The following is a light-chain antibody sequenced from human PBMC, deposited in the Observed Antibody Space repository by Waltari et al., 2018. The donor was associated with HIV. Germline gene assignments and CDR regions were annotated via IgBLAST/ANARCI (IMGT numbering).Light chain of an antibody. V-gene: IGLV2-14*01. CDR2: DVS. CDR1: SRAIGGFTS. Sequence: SPLTQPASVSGYPGQSTPFSCPRASRAIGGFTSVASYQQHPGNAPKLMIYDVSNRPSGVSNRFSGSKSGDTDSLTISGLQAEDEADYYCSSYTSSSTLWVFGTGTKVTVL. J-gene: IGLJ1*01. CDR3: SSYTSSSTLWV.